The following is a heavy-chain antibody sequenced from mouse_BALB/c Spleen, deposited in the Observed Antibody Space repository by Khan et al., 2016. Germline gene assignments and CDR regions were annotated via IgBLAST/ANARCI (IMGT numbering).Heavy chain of an antibody. V-gene: IGHV4-1*02. Sequence: EVKLEESGGGLVQPGGSLKFSCAASGFDFSSYWMSWVRQAPGKGLEWIGEINPDSSMINYTPSLKDKFIISRDNAKNTLYLQMSTVRSEATALYYCARRLNDSWFAYWGQGTLVTVSA. D-gene: IGHD2-12*01. CDR2: INPDSSMI. J-gene: IGHJ3*01. CDR1: GFDFSSYW. CDR3: ARRLNDSWFAY.